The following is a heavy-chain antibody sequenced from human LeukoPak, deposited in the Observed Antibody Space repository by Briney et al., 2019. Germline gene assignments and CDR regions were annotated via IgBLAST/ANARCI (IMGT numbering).Heavy chain of an antibody. V-gene: IGHV3-15*01. CDR2: KKSKTDGGTT. Sequence: PGGPLRLSCAASGFPYSNPWKSWARHATGKALEWVGRKKSKTDGGTTDYPAPVKGRITISRDDSKNTLYLQMNSLKTEDTAVYYCTTGGAGSGDRYYYYGLDVWGKGTTVTVSS. CDR1: GFPYSNPW. J-gene: IGHJ6*04. CDR3: TTGGAGSGDRYYYYGLDV. D-gene: IGHD3-10*01.